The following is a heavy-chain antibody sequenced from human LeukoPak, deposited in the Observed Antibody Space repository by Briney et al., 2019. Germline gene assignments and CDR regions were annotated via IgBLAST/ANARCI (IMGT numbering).Heavy chain of an antibody. CDR2: IRYDGSNK. D-gene: IGHD6-19*01. CDR3: AILAVAGIQGDY. V-gene: IGHV3-30*02. Sequence: PGGSLRLSCAASGFTFSSYGMHWVRQAPGKGLEWVAFIRYDGSNKYYADSVKGRFTISRDNSKNTLYLQMNSLRAEDTAVYYCAILAVAGIQGDYWGQGTLVTVSS. J-gene: IGHJ4*02. CDR1: GFTFSSYG.